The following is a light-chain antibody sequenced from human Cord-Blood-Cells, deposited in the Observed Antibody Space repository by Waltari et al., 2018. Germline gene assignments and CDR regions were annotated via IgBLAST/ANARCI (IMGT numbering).Light chain of an antibody. J-gene: IGKJ5*01. CDR3: QQRSNWIT. Sequence: LLTQSRATLSLSRGDRGPLSCRASQSVSSYLAWYQQKPGHAPRLLIYDSSNRATGIPARFSGSGSGTDFTLTISSLEPEDFAVYYCQQRSNWITFGQGTRLEIK. CDR1: QSVSSY. CDR2: DSS. V-gene: IGKV3-11*01.